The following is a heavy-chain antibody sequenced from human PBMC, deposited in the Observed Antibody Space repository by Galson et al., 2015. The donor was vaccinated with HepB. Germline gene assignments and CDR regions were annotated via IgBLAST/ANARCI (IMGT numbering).Heavy chain of an antibody. Sequence: SLRLSCAASGFTFSSYWMHWVRQAPGKGLVWVSRINSDGSSTSYADSVKGRFTISRDNAKNTLYLQMNSLRAEDTAVYYCARVAAQDYYDSSGYYYPFDYWGQGTLVTVSS. V-gene: IGHV3-74*01. CDR1: GFTFSSYW. CDR3: ARVAAQDYYDSSGYYYPFDY. J-gene: IGHJ4*02. CDR2: INSDGSST. D-gene: IGHD3-22*01.